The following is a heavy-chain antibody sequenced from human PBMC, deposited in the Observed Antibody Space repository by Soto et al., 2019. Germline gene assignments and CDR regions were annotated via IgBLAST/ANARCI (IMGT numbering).Heavy chain of an antibody. D-gene: IGHD5-12*01. J-gene: IGHJ6*02. Sequence: QVQLQESGPGLVKPSQTLSLTCTVSGASISTRDYFWGWVRQRPGRGLEWIGYIFYSVSTYYNPSLQSRITISVDTAKNQFSLRRTSASAADTAVYYCAGDSTMTSTWRGLDVWGQGTTVTVSS. CDR3: AGDSTMTSTWRGLDV. V-gene: IGHV4-31*03. CDR1: GASISTRDYF. CDR2: IFYSVST.